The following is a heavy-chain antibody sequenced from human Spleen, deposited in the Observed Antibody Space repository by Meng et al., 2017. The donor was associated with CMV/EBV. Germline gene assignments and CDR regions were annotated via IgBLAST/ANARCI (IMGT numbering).Heavy chain of an antibody. CDR1: AGTVSNYG. Sequence: SAGTVSNYGVKWVRQAPGQGLEWMGGIIPIFGTANYAQKFQGRVTITTDESTTTAYMELSSLRSDDTAVYYCAREGVVGTTIYFDYWGQGTLVTVSS. D-gene: IGHD1-1*01. J-gene: IGHJ4*02. CDR2: IIPIFGTA. CDR3: AREGVVGTTIYFDY. V-gene: IGHV1-69*05.